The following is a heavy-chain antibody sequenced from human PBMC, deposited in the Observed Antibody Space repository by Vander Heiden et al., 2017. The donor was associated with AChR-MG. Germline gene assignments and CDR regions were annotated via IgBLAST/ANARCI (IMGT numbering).Heavy chain of an antibody. Sequence: QVQLVQPGAEVKKPGASVKVSCKASGYTFTSYYRHWVRQAPGQGLEWMGIINPSGGSTSYAQKFQGRVTMTRDTSTSTVYMELSSLRSEDTAVYYCARDSPPYYYGMDVWGQGTTVTVSS. CDR1: GYTFTSYY. CDR2: INPSGGST. CDR3: ARDSPPYYYGMDV. V-gene: IGHV1-46*01. J-gene: IGHJ6*02.